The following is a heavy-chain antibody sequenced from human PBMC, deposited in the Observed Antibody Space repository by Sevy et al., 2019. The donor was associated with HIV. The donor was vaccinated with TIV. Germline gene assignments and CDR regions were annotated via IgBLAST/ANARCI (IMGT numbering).Heavy chain of an antibody. CDR3: ARDMLGYCGSTGCYAEGYFDY. D-gene: IGHD2-2*01. CDR1: GGSISSYY. J-gene: IGHJ4*02. Sequence: SETLSLTCTVSGGSISSYYWSWIRQPPGKGLEWIGYIYYSGSTNYNPSLKSRVTISVDTSKNQFSLKLCSVTAADTAVYYCARDMLGYCGSTGCYAEGYFDYWGQGTLVTVSS. CDR2: IYYSGST. V-gene: IGHV4-59*01.